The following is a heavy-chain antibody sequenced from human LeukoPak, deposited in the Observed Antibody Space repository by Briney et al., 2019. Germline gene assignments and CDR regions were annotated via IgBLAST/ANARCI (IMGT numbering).Heavy chain of an antibody. J-gene: IGHJ4*02. CDR1: GGTFSSYA. D-gene: IGHD6-6*01. V-gene: IGHV1-69*05. Sequence: SVTVSCKASGGTFSSYAISWVRQAPGQGLEWMGGIIPIFGTANYAQKLQGRVTMTTDTATSTAYMELRSLRSDDTAVYYCARVLPYSSSSRGGDYWGQGTLVTVSS. CDR2: IIPIFGTA. CDR3: ARVLPYSSSSRGGDY.